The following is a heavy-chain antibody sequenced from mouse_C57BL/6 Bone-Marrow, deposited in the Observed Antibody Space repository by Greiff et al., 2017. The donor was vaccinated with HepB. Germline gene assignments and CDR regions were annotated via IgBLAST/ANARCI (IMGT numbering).Heavy chain of an antibody. Sequence: DVKLVESGGDLVKPGGSLKLSCAASGFTFSSYGMSWVRQTPDKRLEWVATISSGGSYTYYPDSVNGRFTISRDNAKNTLYLQMSSLKSEDTAMYYCARHGHYYGSSYGGDYWGQGTTLTVSS. CDR2: ISSGGSYT. V-gene: IGHV5-6*02. D-gene: IGHD1-1*01. J-gene: IGHJ2*01. CDR1: GFTFSSYG. CDR3: ARHGHYYGSSYGGDY.